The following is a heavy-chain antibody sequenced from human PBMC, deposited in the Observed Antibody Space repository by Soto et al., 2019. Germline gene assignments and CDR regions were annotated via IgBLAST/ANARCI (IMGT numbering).Heavy chain of an antibody. J-gene: IGHJ4*02. CDR2: TNGDGSST. CDR3: ARSWAVAGSYDY. Sequence: HPGGSLRLSCVPSGFTFSSYCMHWVRQAPGKGLVWVSRTNGDGSSTSYADSVKGRFTISRNNAQNTLYLQMNSLRAEDTAVYYCARSWAVAGSYDYWGQGTLVTVSS. V-gene: IGHV3-74*01. CDR1: GFTFSSYC. D-gene: IGHD6-19*01.